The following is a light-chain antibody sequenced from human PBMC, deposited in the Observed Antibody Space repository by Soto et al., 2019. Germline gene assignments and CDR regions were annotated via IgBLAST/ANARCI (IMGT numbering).Light chain of an antibody. J-gene: IGKJ4*01. Sequence: VLIQSPLSLPVTPGEAASISCRSSQSLLHSNGYNYLDWYVQKPGQSPQLLNYLTSNRASVVPDRFSGSGSGNDFTLKISRVEAEDVGLYYCMQALEIPLTFGGGTKVEI. CDR1: QSLLHSNGYNY. CDR3: MQALEIPLT. V-gene: IGKV2-28*01. CDR2: LTS.